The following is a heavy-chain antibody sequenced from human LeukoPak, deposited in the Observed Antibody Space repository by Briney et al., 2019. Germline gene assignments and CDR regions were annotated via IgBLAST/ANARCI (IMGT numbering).Heavy chain of an antibody. Sequence: PSQTLSLTCAVSGYSISTGYFWGWIRQSPGQGLEWIGSIFHTGSTSYNPSLKSRVTLSVDTSKNEFSLKPASVTAADTAIYYCASPRGTYIDYWGQGTLVIVSS. CDR3: ASPRGTYIDY. V-gene: IGHV4-38-2*01. CDR2: IFHTGST. D-gene: IGHD3-16*01. CDR1: GYSISTGYF. J-gene: IGHJ4*02.